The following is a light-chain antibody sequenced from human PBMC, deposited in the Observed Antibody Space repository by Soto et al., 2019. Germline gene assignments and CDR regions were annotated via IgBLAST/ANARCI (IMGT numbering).Light chain of an antibody. CDR3: QQLNSYPLT. CDR1: QGISSY. Sequence: DIQLTQSPSFLSASVGDRVTITCRASQGISSYLAWFQQKPGGAPNLLIYAASTLQSGVPSRFSGSGSGTQFALTISSLQPEDFATYYCQQLNSYPLTFGGGTKVEIK. J-gene: IGKJ4*01. CDR2: AAS. V-gene: IGKV1-9*01.